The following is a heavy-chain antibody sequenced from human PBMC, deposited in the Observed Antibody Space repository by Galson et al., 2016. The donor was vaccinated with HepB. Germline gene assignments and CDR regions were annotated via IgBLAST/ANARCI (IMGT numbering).Heavy chain of an antibody. CDR2: IRSESDGGTI. J-gene: IGHJ4*02. Sequence: SLRLSCAASGFTFSHAWMNWVRQAPGKGLEWVGRIRSESDGGTIDYAAPVKGRFNISRDDSKKTLYLEMNSLKTEDTAVYYCSTAGIVVVVAATEEGFGWGQGTLVTVSS. CDR1: GFTFSHAW. V-gene: IGHV3-15*07. D-gene: IGHD2-15*01. CDR3: STAGIVVVVAATEEGFG.